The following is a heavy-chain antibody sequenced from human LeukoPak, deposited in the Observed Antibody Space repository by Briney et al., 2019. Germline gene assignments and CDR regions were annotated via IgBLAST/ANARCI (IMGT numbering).Heavy chain of an antibody. Sequence: PSETLSLTCTVSGGSISNHYWSWIRQTPGKGLEWIGYIHYTATPNYNPTLKSRVTISVDMSKNQFSLNIDSVTAADTAVYYCARGGWSLDFWGQGTLVTVSS. CDR3: ARGGWSLDF. V-gene: IGHV4-59*11. CDR1: GGSISNHY. J-gene: IGHJ4*02. CDR2: IHYTATP. D-gene: IGHD6-19*01.